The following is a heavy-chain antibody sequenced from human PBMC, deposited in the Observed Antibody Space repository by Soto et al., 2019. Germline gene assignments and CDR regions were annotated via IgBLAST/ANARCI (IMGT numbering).Heavy chain of an antibody. CDR2: ISPSSSAI. CDR1: GFTFSSYS. CDR3: AREYSSSSGRGMDV. D-gene: IGHD6-6*01. Sequence: EVQLVESGGGLVQPGGSLRLSCAASGFTFSSYSMNWVRQAPGKGLEWISYISPSSSAIYYADSVKGRFTFSRDNAKNSLYLQMTSLRDEDTAVYYCAREYSSSSGRGMDVWGQGTTVTVSS. J-gene: IGHJ6*02. V-gene: IGHV3-48*02.